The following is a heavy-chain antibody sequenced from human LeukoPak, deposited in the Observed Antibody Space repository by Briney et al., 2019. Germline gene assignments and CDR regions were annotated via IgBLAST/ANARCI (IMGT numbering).Heavy chain of an antibody. J-gene: IGHJ4*02. D-gene: IGHD6-13*01. V-gene: IGHV3-23*01. CDR2: ISGSGGST. CDR1: GFTFSSYA. CDR3: AKSSGYSSSWPFDY. Sequence: GGSLRLSCVASGFTFSSYAMSWVRQAPGKGLEWVSAISGSGGSTYYTDSVKGRFTISRDNSKNTLYLQMNSLRAEDTAVYYCAKSSGYSSSWPFDYWGQGTLVTVSS.